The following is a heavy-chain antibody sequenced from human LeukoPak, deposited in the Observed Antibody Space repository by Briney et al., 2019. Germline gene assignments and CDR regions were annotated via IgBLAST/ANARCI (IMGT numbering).Heavy chain of an antibody. J-gene: IGHJ2*01. CDR3: ARVRGTMVRGVIYPWYFDL. Sequence: PSETLSLTCAVSGGSLSSYYWSWIRQPPGKGLEWIGYIYYSGSTNYNPSLKSRVTISVDTSKNQFSLKLSSVTAADTAVYYCARVRGTMVRGVIYPWYFDLWGRGTLVTVSS. V-gene: IGHV4-59*01. CDR1: GGSLSSYY. D-gene: IGHD3-10*01. CDR2: IYYSGST.